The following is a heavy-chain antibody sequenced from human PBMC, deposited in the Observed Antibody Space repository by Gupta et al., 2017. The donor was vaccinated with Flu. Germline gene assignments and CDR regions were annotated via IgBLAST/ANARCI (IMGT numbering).Heavy chain of an antibody. CDR2: ISGSGGST. Sequence: EVQLLESGGGLVQPGGSLRLSCAASGFTLRSYAMSWVPQAPGKGLEWVSAISGSGGSTYYADSVKGRFTISRDNSKNTLYLQMNSLRAEDTAVYYCAKELEKTPLMWSAFDYWGQGTLVTVSS. CDR1: GFTLRSYA. CDR3: AKELEKTPLMWSAFDY. J-gene: IGHJ4*02. V-gene: IGHV3-23*01. D-gene: IGHD2-21*01.